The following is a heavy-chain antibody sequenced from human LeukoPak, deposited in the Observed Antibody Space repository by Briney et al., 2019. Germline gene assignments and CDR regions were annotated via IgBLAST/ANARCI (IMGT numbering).Heavy chain of an antibody. CDR3: ARRAALCGGDCQVWFDP. CDR2: IIPIFGTA. CDR1: GGTFSSYA. Sequence: SVKVSCKASGGTFSSYAISWVRQAPGQGLEWMGGIIPIFGTANYAQKFQGRVTITADESTSTAYMELSSLRSEDTAVYYCARRAALCGGDCQVWFDPWGQGTLVTVSS. V-gene: IGHV1-69*13. D-gene: IGHD2-21*02. J-gene: IGHJ5*02.